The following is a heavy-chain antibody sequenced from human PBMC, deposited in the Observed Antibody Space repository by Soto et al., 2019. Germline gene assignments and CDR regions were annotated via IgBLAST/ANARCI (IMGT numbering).Heavy chain of an antibody. CDR1: GYSFTSYL. Sequence: GESLKISCKASGYSFTSYLICWVRQVPVEGLEWMGMIYPSDSDTRYSPSFQGQVSISADKSINTAYLQWRRLEASYTAVYYCAGRSRDCMSISCPKYYFDSCGQRILVTVSS. D-gene: IGHD2-2*01. CDR2: IYPSDSDT. V-gene: IGHV5-51*01. J-gene: IGHJ4*02. CDR3: AGRSRDCMSISCPKYYFDS.